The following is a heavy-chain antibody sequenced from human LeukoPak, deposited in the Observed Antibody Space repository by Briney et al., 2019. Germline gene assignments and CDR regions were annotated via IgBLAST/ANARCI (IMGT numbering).Heavy chain of an antibody. Sequence: SETLSLTCTVSGGSISSYYWSWIRQPAGKGLEWIGRIYTSGSTNYNPSLKSRVTISVDTSKNQFSLKLSSVTAADTAVYYCARAPAYCTNGVCYQTGAFDIWGQGTMVTVSS. CDR2: IYTSGST. V-gene: IGHV4-4*07. D-gene: IGHD2-8*01. CDR1: GGSISSYY. CDR3: ARAPAYCTNGVCYQTGAFDI. J-gene: IGHJ3*02.